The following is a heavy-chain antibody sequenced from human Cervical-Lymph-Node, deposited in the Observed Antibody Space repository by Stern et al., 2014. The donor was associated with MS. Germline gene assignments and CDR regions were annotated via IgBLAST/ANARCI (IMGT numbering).Heavy chain of an antibody. Sequence: VQLVESGSELKKPGASVNVSCRASGYTFTTYAMNWVRQAPGQGLEWMGRIITNNGNPTYAQGFTDRFVFSLDTSVSTAYLQISSLKAEDTAVYYCARGHDFWSGYYMSPDVWGQGTTVTVSS. CDR1: GYTFTTYA. V-gene: IGHV7-4-1*02. D-gene: IGHD3-3*01. J-gene: IGHJ6*02. CDR3: ARGHDFWSGYYMSPDV. CDR2: IITNNGNP.